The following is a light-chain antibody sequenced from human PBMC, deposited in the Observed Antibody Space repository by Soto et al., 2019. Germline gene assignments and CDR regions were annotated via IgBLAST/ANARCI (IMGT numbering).Light chain of an antibody. Sequence: DIHMTQSPSPLSASIGDRVTITCRASESIRTWLAWYQHKPGKAPKFLIYDASSLESGVPSRFSGSGSGTEFTLTISNLQPDDFATYFCQQYNNYPRTFGQGTKVDI. CDR3: QQYNNYPRT. CDR2: DAS. J-gene: IGKJ1*01. CDR1: ESIRTW. V-gene: IGKV1-5*01.